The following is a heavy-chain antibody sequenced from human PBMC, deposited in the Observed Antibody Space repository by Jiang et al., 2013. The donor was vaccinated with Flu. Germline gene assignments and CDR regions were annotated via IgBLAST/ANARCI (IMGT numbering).Heavy chain of an antibody. CDR1: DSPLMIMP. CDR2: ISWNSGSI. V-gene: IGHV3-9*01. Sequence: QLVESWGRLGTAWQVLRLSVQPLDSPLMIMPCTGSGKLQGRAWEWVSGISWNSGSIGYADSVKGRFTISRDNAKNSLYLQMNSLRAEDTALYYCAKDLDSSGYYTYFDYWGQGTLVTVSS. D-gene: IGHD3-22*01. J-gene: IGHJ4*02. CDR3: AKDLDSSGYYTYFDY.